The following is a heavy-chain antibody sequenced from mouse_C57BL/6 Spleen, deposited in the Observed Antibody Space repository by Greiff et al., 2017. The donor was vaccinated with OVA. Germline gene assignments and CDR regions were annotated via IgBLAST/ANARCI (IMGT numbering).Heavy chain of an antibody. CDR2: INPSNGGT. CDR3: ARGVVSHWYFDV. Sequence: VQLQQPGTELVKPGASVKLSCKASGYTFTSYWMHWVKQRPGQGLEWIGNINPSNGGTNYNEKFKSKATLTVDKSSSTAYMQLSSLTSEDSAVYECARGVVSHWYFDVWGTGTTVTVSS. V-gene: IGHV1-53*01. CDR1: GYTFTSYW. J-gene: IGHJ1*03. D-gene: IGHD1-1*01.